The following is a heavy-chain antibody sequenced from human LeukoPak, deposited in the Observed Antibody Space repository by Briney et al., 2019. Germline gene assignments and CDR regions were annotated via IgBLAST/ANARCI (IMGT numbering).Heavy chain of an antibody. CDR3: ARGLKRVDTAMSKGDYFDY. D-gene: IGHD5-18*01. Sequence: PSETLSLTCTVSGGSISSSSYYWGWIRQPPGKGLEWIGSIYYSGSTNYNPSLKSRVTISVDTSKNQFSLKLSSVTAADTAVYYCARGLKRVDTAMSKGDYFDYWGQGTLVTVSS. J-gene: IGHJ4*02. CDR1: GGSISSSSYY. CDR2: IYYSGST. V-gene: IGHV4-39*07.